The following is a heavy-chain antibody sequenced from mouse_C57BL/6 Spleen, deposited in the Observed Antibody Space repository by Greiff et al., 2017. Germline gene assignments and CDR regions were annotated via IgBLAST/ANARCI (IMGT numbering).Heavy chain of an antibody. CDR1: GYAFSSSW. Sequence: VMLVESGPELVKPGASVKISCKASGYAFSSSWMNWVKQRPGKGLEWIGRIYPGDGDTNYNGKFKGKATLTADKSSSTAYMQLSSLTSEDSAVYFCARVTTAYYAMDYWGQGTSVTVSS. D-gene: IGHD1-2*01. CDR2: IYPGDGDT. V-gene: IGHV1-82*01. J-gene: IGHJ4*01. CDR3: ARVTTAYYAMDY.